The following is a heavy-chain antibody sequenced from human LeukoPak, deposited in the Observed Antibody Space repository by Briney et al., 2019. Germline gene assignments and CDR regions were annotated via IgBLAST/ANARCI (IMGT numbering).Heavy chain of an antibody. CDR1: GGSISSSSYY. J-gene: IGHJ4*02. CDR2: IYYSGST. CDR3: AGILAYCGGDCYTLDY. D-gene: IGHD2-21*02. V-gene: IGHV4-39*01. Sequence: SETLSLTRTVSGGSISSSSYYWGWIRQPPGKGLEWIGSIYYSGSTYYNPSLKSRVTISVDTSKNQFSLKLSSVTAADTAVYYCAGILAYCGGDCYTLDYWGQGTLVTVSS.